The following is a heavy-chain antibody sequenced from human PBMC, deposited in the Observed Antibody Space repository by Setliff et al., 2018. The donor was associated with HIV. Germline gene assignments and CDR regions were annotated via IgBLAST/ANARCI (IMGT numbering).Heavy chain of an antibody. V-gene: IGHV1-8*01. CDR3: ARLLFDYYGSGSYLRIQGFDP. J-gene: IGHJ5*02. CDR1: RYPFTSYD. Sequence: ASVKVSCKASRYPFTSYDINWVRQATGQGLEWMGWTNPNSGNTGYAQKFQGRVTMTRNPSIRTAYMELSSLRSEDTAVYYCARLLFDYYGSGSYLRIQGFDPWGQGTLVTVSS. CDR2: TNPNSGNT. D-gene: IGHD3-10*01.